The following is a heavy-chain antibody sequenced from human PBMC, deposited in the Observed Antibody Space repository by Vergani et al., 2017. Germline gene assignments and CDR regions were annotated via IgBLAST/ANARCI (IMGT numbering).Heavy chain of an antibody. CDR1: GFTFSDHY. CDR3: HCKYRFDY. J-gene: IGHJ4*02. CDR2: TRNKANSYTT. D-gene: IGHD2/OR15-2a*01. Sequence: EVQLVESGGGLVQPGGSLRLSCAASGFTFSDHYMDWVRQAPGKGLEWVGRTRNKANSYTTEYAASVKGRFTISRDDSKNSLYLQMNSLKTEDTAVYYCHCKYRFDYWGQGTLVTVSS. V-gene: IGHV3-72*01.